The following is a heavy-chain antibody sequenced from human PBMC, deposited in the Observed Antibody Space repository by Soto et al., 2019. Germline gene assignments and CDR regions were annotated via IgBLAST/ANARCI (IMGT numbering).Heavy chain of an antibody. CDR1: GGSFSGYY. Sequence: SETLSLTCAVYGGSFSGYYWSWIRQPPGKGLEWIGEINHSGSTNYNPSLKSRVTISVDTSKNQFSLKLSSVTAADTAVYYCARGGNRFYFLLGYFDYRGQGTLVTVSS. V-gene: IGHV4-34*01. CDR3: ARGGNRFYFLLGYFDY. CDR2: INHSGST. D-gene: IGHD3-16*02. J-gene: IGHJ4*02.